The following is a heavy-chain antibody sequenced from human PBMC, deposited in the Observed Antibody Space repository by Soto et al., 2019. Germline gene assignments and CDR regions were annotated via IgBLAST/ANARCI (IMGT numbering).Heavy chain of an antibody. CDR2: INHSGST. V-gene: IGHV4-34*01. D-gene: IGHD3-3*01. CDR1: GGSFSGYY. CDR3: ARVPYYDFWSGALKTFDP. J-gene: IGHJ5*02. Sequence: QVQLQQWGAGLLKPSETLSLTCAVYGGSFSGYYWSWIRQPPGKGLEWIGEINHSGSTNYNPSPKSRVTISVDTSKNQFSLKLSSVTAADTAVYYCARVPYYDFWSGALKTFDPWGQGTLVTVSS.